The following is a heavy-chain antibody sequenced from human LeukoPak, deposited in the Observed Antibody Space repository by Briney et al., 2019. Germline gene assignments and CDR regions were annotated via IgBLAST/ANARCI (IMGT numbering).Heavy chain of an antibody. Sequence: GGSLKLYCAASGFTFSGSAMHWVRQASGKGLEWVGRIRSKANSYATAYAASVKGRFTISRDDSKNTAYLQMNSLKTEDTAVYYCTRHREYYYYMDVWGKGTTVTVSS. J-gene: IGHJ6*03. CDR1: GFTFSGSA. V-gene: IGHV3-73*01. D-gene: IGHD3-10*01. CDR2: IRSKANSYAT. CDR3: TRHREYYYYMDV.